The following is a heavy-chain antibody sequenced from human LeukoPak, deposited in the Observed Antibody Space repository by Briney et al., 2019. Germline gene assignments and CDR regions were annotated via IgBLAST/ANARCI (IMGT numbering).Heavy chain of an antibody. V-gene: IGHV1-46*01. CDR2: INPSGGST. CDR1: GYTFTSYY. Sequence: ASVKVSCKASGYTFTSYYMHWVRQAPGQGLEWMGIINPSGGSTSYAQKFQGRVTMTRDTSTSTVYMELSSLRSEDTAVYYCARDDSDYYDSSGPDAFDIWGQGTMVTVSS. J-gene: IGHJ3*02. D-gene: IGHD3-22*01. CDR3: ARDDSDYYDSSGPDAFDI.